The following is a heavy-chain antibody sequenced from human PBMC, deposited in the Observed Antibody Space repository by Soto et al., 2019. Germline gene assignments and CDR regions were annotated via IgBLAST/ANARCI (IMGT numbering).Heavy chain of an antibody. J-gene: IGHJ4*02. CDR2: ISGSGGST. D-gene: IGHD3-3*01. V-gene: IGHV3-23*01. CDR3: AKFWCDGNSAYYFYY. CDR1: GFTFSSYA. Sequence: PGGSLRLSCAASGFTFSSYAMSWVRQAPGKGLEWVSAISGSGGSTYYADSVKGRFTISRDNSKNTLYLQMNSLRAEDTAVYYCAKFWCDGNSAYYFYYWGQGTLVTVSA.